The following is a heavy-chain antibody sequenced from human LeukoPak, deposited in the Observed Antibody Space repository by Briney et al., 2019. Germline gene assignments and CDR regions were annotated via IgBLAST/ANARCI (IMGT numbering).Heavy chain of an antibody. D-gene: IGHD4-11*01. CDR3: ARDTAAISSHYSY. Sequence: GGSLRLSCAASGFTFSSYAMSWVRQAPGKGLEWVSAISGSGGSTYYADSVKGRFTISRDNAKNSLYLQMNSLRAEDTAVYYCARDTAAISSHYSYWGQGTLVTVSS. V-gene: IGHV3-23*01. CDR2: ISGSGGST. CDR1: GFTFSSYA. J-gene: IGHJ4*02.